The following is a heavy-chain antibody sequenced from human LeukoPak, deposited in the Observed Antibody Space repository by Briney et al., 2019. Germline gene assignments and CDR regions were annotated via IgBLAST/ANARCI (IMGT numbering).Heavy chain of an antibody. CDR3: AKPKPYYYGSGSYYKNPFDD. CDR1: GFSLSSYG. CDR2: ITGSDTTA. J-gene: IGHJ4*02. D-gene: IGHD3-10*01. Sequence: GGSLRLSCAASGFSLSSYGVNWVRQAPGKGLEWVSGITGSDTTAYHAGSVRGRFTISRDDSKNTLYLQMNSLRAEDTALYYCAKPKPYYYGSGSYYKNPFDDWGQGTLVTVSS. V-gene: IGHV3-23*01.